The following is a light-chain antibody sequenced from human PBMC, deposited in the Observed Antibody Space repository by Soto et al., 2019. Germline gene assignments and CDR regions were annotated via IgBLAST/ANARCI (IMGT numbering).Light chain of an antibody. CDR3: QQRSSWPIT. Sequence: EIVLTQSPATLSLSAGERATLSCRASQSIGSELAWYQQNPGQAPRLLISDASNRATGIPARFSGSGSATDFTLTISTLEPEDCAIYYCQQRSSWPITFGQGTRLEIK. CDR1: QSIGSE. V-gene: IGKV3-11*01. J-gene: IGKJ5*01. CDR2: DAS.